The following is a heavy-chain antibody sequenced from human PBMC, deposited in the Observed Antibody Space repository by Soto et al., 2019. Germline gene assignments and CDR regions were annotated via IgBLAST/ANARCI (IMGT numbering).Heavy chain of an antibody. Sequence: QITLKESGPTLVKPTQTLTLTCTFSGFSLTTRGVGVGWIRQPPGKALEWLALIYWDDDKPSSPSLKSRVTITTATSNNQVVLTVTNMDPVDTATYYCAHSLIGGMYWFDSWGQGTVVTVSS. J-gene: IGHJ5*01. V-gene: IGHV2-5*02. CDR2: IYWDDDK. CDR3: AHSLIGGMYWFDS. D-gene: IGHD2-15*01. CDR1: GFSLTTRGVG.